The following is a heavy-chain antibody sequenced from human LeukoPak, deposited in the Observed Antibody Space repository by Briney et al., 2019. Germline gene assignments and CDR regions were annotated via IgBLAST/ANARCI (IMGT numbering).Heavy chain of an antibody. CDR3: AIAPMVVVPAATNWFYA. CDR1: GYIFTGHY. CDR2: INPNSGGT. V-gene: IGHV1-2*02. J-gene: IGHJ5*02. Sequence: ASLKVSCKASGYIFTGHYMHWVRQAPGQGLEWMGWINPNSGGTNYAQKFQGRVTMTRDTSISTAYMELSRLRSDDTDVYYCAIAPMVVVPAATNWFYAWGQGTLVTVSS. D-gene: IGHD2-2*01.